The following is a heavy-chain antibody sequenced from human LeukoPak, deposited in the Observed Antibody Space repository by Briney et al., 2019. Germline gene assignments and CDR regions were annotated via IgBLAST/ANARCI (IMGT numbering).Heavy chain of an antibody. CDR2: INPNSGGT. V-gene: IGHV1-2*06. D-gene: IGHD3-3*01. J-gene: IGHJ5*02. Sequence: ASVKVSCKASGYTFTGYYMHWVRQAPGQGLEWMGRINPNSGGTNYAQKFQGRVTMTRDTSISTAYMELSRLRSDDTAVYYCARTYYDFLSGYYTDWFDPWGQGTLVTVSS. CDR3: ARTYYDFLSGYYTDWFDP. CDR1: GYTFTGYY.